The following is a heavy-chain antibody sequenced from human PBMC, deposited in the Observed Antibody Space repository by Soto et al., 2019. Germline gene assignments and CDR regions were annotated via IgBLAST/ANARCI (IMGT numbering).Heavy chain of an antibody. CDR2: IIPVFGIV. V-gene: IGHV1-69*19. D-gene: IGHD3-22*01. Sequence: QLAQSVADVKKDGSSVNVSCKASGGTLSNSAFSWVRQPPGQGLEWMGGIIPVFGIVNYAQKYQDRVTITADESTRTGYMELRSLSSEDTAVYFCAKGRIVVVGCRAYSRMDVWGQGTTVNV. CDR1: GGTLSNSA. CDR3: AKGRIVVVGCRAYSRMDV. J-gene: IGHJ6*02.